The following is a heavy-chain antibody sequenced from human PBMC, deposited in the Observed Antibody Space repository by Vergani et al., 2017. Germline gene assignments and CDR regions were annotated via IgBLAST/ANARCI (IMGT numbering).Heavy chain of an antibody. CDR1: GFTFSTYW. CDR3: AKEAIVVVPTATVSYDASGYVNWYDS. Sequence: EVKLVESGGGLVQPGGSLRLSCAASGFTFSTYWMSWVRQAPGPGLEWVANIKQDGSDKYYVDSVKGRFTISRDNAKNSLYLQMHSLKAEDTAVYYFAKEAIVVVPTATVSYDASGYVNWYDSWGQRTLVIVSP. V-gene: IGHV3-7*01. D-gene: IGHD2-2*01. J-gene: IGHJ5*01. CDR2: IKQDGSDK.